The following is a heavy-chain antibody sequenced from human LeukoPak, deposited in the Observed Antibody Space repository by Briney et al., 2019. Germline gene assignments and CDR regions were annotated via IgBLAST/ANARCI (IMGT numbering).Heavy chain of an antibody. Sequence: GGSLRLSCAASGFTFSNYAMNWVRQAPGKGLEWISGIRGSGTNTYYADSVKGRFTISRGNSKSTLYLQLNSLRDEDTATYYCAKDIAESKPYYFDYWGQGILVAVSS. V-gene: IGHV3-23*01. J-gene: IGHJ4*02. D-gene: IGHD6-13*01. CDR1: GFTFSNYA. CDR2: IRGSGTNT. CDR3: AKDIAESKPYYFDY.